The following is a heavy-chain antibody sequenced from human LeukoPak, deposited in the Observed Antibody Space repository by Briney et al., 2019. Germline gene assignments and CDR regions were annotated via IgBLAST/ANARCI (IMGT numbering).Heavy chain of an antibody. D-gene: IGHD4-23*01. V-gene: IGHV4-39*01. Sequence: SETLSLTCTVSGGSISSSSYYWGWIRQPPGKGLEWIGSIYYSGSTYYNPSLRSRVTISVDTSKNQFSLKLSSVTAADTAVYYCASPYGGNSGGSDAFDIWGQGTMVIVSS. CDR2: IYYSGST. J-gene: IGHJ3*02. CDR3: ASPYGGNSGGSDAFDI. CDR1: GGSISSSSYY.